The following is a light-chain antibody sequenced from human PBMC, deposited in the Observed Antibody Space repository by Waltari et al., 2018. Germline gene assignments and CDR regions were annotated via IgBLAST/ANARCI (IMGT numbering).Light chain of an antibody. CDR1: QSISSY. Sequence: DIQMTQSPSSLSASVGDRVTITCRASQSISSYLNWYQQKPGKAPKLLIYAASSLQSWVPSRFSGSGSGTEFTLTISSLQPEDFATYYCQQSYSTPWTFGQGTKLEIK. J-gene: IGKJ2*02. CDR2: AAS. CDR3: QQSYSTPWT. V-gene: IGKV1-39*01.